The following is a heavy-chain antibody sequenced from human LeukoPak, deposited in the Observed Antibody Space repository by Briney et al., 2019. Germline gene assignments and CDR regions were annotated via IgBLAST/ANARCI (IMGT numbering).Heavy chain of an antibody. V-gene: IGHV4-59*01. CDR2: IYYSGST. D-gene: IGHD3-22*01. Sequence: PSETLSLTCTDSGGSISSYYWSWIRQPPGNGLDCIWYIYYSGSTNYNPSLKSRLTIPVDTSKNQFSLQLSSVTAAYTAGYYSARNIKTGDSSGYSDYWGQGTLVTVSS. J-gene: IGHJ4*02. CDR3: ARNIKTGDSSGYSDY. CDR1: GGSISSYY.